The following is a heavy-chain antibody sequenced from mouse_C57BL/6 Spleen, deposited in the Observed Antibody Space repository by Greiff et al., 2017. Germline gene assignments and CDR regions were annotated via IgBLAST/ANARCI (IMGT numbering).Heavy chain of an antibody. J-gene: IGHJ1*03. CDR2: INPSDSYT. D-gene: IGHD1-1*01. CDR3: ARRVEYYGSRYVGGYFDV. Sequence: QVQLQQPGAELVMPGASVKLSCKASGYTFTRYWMHWVKQRPGQGLEWIGEINPSDSYTNYNQKFKGQSTLTVDTSYSTAFIQLRSLTSEDSAIYYCARRVEYYGSRYVGGYFDVWGTGTTVTVPS. V-gene: IGHV1-69*01. CDR1: GYTFTRYW.